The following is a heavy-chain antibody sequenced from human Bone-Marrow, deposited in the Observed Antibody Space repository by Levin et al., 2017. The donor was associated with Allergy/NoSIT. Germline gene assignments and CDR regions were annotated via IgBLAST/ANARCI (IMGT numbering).Heavy chain of an antibody. Sequence: RSGGSLRLSCAASGFTVSPYAMHWVRQAPGKGLEWVTVISSDGTNEDYVDSVKGRFSISRDTSKNTVYLQMTSLRLEDTAVYYCARDMWDVSYYYGMDVWGQGTTVTV. CDR2: ISSDGTNE. J-gene: IGHJ6*02. CDR3: ARDMWDVSYYYGMDV. D-gene: IGHD1-26*01. CDR1: GFTVSPYA. V-gene: IGHV3-30*04.